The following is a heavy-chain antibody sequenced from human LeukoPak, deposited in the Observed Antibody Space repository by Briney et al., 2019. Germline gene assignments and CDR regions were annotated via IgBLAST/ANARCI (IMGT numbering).Heavy chain of an antibody. Sequence: SGGSLRLSCTTSGFTFTNYGINWVRQAPGKGLEWVAAIWYDGSKTSYTDSVKGRFTVSRDTSKNTVYPQMNGLKAEDTAVYYCARDDCSTTPCYAYWGQGTLVTVSS. CDR3: ARDDCSTTPCYAY. CDR1: GFTFTNYG. CDR2: IWYDGSKT. V-gene: IGHV3-33*01. J-gene: IGHJ4*02. D-gene: IGHD2-2*01.